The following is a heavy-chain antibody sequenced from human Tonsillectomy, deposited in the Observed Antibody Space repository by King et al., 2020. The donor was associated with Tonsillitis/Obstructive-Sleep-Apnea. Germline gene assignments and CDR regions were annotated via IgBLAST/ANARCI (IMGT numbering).Heavy chain of an antibody. CDR3: EKAPHDDFWSGYATYYIDY. CDR2: ISGSGGST. J-gene: IGHJ4*02. D-gene: IGHD3-3*01. V-gene: IGHV3-23*04. Sequence: VQLVESGGGLVQPGGSLRLSCAASGFTFSSYAMSWVRQAPGKGLEWVSAISGSGGSTYYADSVKGRFTISRDNSKNTLYLQMNSRRAEDTAVYYCEKAPHDDFWSGYATYYIDYSGQGALVTVSS. CDR1: GFTFSSYA.